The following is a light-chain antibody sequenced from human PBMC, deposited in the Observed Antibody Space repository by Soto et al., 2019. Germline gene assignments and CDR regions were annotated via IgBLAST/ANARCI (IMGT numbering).Light chain of an antibody. V-gene: IGLV4-69*01. CDR2: LNSDGSH. CDR3: QTWGSGIVV. J-gene: IGLJ2*01. Sequence: QLVLTQSPSASASLGASVKLICTLSSGHSNYAIAWHQQQSEKGPRYLMKLNSDGSHSKGDGIPDRFSGSSSGAERYLTISSLQSEDEADYYCQTWGSGIVVFSGGTKVTVL. CDR1: SGHSNYA.